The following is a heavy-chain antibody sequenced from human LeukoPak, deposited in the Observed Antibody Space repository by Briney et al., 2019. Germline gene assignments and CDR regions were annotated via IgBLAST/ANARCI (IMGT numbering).Heavy chain of an antibody. CDR2: IYTSGST. CDR1: GGSISSGSYY. J-gene: IGHJ4*02. V-gene: IGHV4-61*02. CDR3: ARDAAYYYDSSGLFDY. D-gene: IGHD3-22*01. Sequence: SQTLSLTCTVSGGSISSGSYYWSWIRQPAGKGLEWIGRIYTSGSTNHNPSLKSRVTISVDTSKNQFSLKLGSVTAADTAVYYCARDAAYYYDSSGLFDYWGQGTLVTVSS.